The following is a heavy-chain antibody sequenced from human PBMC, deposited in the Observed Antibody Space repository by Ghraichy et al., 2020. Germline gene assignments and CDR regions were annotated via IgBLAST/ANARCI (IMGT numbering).Heavy chain of an antibody. CDR2: ISASGNTV. D-gene: IGHD3-3*01. CDR1: GFIFNMYA. Sequence: ETLSLTCAASGFIFNMYAMDWVRQAPGKGLEWVSYISASGNTVYYADSVKGRFTISRDSATNSLYLQMNSLRDEDTAVYYCVRNNFYYFDFWGQGALVTVPS. J-gene: IGHJ4*02. V-gene: IGHV3-48*02. CDR3: VRNNFYYFDF.